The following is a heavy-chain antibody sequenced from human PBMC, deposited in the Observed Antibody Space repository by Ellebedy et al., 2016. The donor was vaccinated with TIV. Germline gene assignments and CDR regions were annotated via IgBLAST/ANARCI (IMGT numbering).Heavy chain of an antibody. D-gene: IGHD4-17*01. CDR3: ARDGAVTTVFDY. CDR1: GYTFTSYA. CDR2: INPNSSGT. Sequence: AASVKVSCKASGYTFTSYAMHWVRQAPGQGLEWMGWINPNSSGTNYAQRFQGWVTMTRDTSISTAYMELSRLRSDDTALYYCARDGAVTTVFDYWGQGTLVTVSS. J-gene: IGHJ4*02. V-gene: IGHV1-2*04.